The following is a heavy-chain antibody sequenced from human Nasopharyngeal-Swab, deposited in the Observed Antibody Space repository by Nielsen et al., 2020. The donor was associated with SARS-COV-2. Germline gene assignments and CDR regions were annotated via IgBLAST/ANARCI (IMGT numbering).Heavy chain of an antibody. Sequence: SCAASGLTFSSYAMSWVRQAPGEGLEWVSGINSGGTTTFYADIVKGRFTISRDNSKNTLYLQLNSLKVEDTAVYYCASYGAGSYYSTGVYYWGQGTRVIVSS. CDR1: GLTFSSYA. CDR2: INSGGTTT. V-gene: IGHV3-23*01. J-gene: IGHJ4*02. D-gene: IGHD3-10*01. CDR3: ASYGAGSYYSTGVYY.